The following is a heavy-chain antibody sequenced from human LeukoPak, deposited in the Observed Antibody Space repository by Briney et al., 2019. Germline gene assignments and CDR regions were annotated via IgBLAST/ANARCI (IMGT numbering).Heavy chain of an antibody. CDR1: GYTFSNCW. CDR3: ASAGDSSDYYYFSAFDI. V-gene: IGHV5-51*01. CDR2: IYPGDSDT. Sequence: GESLKIPCKGSGYTFSNCWIGWVRQMPGKGLEWMGIIYPGDSDTTYSPSFQGQVTISADKTISTAYLQWSSLKASDTAMYYCASAGDSSDYYYFSAFDIWGQGTMVTVSS. J-gene: IGHJ3*02. D-gene: IGHD3-22*01.